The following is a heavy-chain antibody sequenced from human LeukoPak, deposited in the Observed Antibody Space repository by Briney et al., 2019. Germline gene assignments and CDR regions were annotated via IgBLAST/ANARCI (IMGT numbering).Heavy chain of an antibody. Sequence: GASVTVSYKACGYTFTVYYMHGVRQAPGQGREGMGWINPNRGGTKYTQKFQGRVNITRDTANSTVYMEVRRLRSDDTAVYYCARDRGSGWYGAFDIWGQGTMVTVSS. CDR2: INPNRGGT. V-gene: IGHV1-2*02. CDR1: GYTFTVYY. D-gene: IGHD6-19*01. J-gene: IGHJ3*02. CDR3: ARDRGSGWYGAFDI.